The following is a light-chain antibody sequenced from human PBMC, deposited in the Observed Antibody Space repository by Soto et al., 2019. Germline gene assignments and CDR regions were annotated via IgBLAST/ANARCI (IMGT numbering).Light chain of an antibody. CDR1: QTITTW. Sequence: DIQITQSTSTLSASVGDRFTITRLASQTITTWLAWYQQKPGKATKLLIYDASTLESGVTSRFSGSGFGTEFSLTISSLQPDDSATYYCQQFNSYPITFGQGTRLEIK. V-gene: IGKV1-5*01. J-gene: IGKJ5*01. CDR2: DAS. CDR3: QQFNSYPIT.